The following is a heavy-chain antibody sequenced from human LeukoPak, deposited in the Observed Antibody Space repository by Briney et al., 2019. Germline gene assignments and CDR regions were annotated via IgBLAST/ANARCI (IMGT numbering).Heavy chain of an antibody. CDR1: GFTFSSHE. CDR3: ARDHSGEPGY. CDR2: ISSSGSTI. J-gene: IGHJ4*02. D-gene: IGHD3-10*01. Sequence: GGSLRLSCAASGFTFSSHEMNWVRQAPGKGLEWVSYISSSGSTIYYADSVKGRFTISRDNAKNSLYLQMNSLRAEDTAVYYCARDHSGEPGYWGQGTLVTVSS. V-gene: IGHV3-48*03.